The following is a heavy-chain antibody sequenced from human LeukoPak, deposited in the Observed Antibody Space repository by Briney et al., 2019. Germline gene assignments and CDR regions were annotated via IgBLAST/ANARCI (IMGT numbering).Heavy chain of an antibody. Sequence: GGSLRLSCAASGFTFSSYAMSWVRQAPGKGLEWVSAISGSGGSTYYADSVKGRFTISRDNSKNTLYLQMNSLRAEDTAVYYCAKSWGYYGSGKPNWFDPWGQGTLVTVSS. CDR1: GFTFSSYA. D-gene: IGHD3-10*01. V-gene: IGHV3-23*01. CDR3: AKSWGYYGSGKPNWFDP. J-gene: IGHJ5*02. CDR2: ISGSGGST.